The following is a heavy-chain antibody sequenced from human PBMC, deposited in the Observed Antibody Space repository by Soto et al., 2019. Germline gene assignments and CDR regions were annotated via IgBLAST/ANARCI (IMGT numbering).Heavy chain of an antibody. J-gene: IGHJ6*02. CDR2: IYHSGST. D-gene: IGHD5-12*01. V-gene: IGHV4-30-2*01. CDR3: ARGQGGLLYYYYYGMDV. CDR1: DGNIINRCYR. Sequence: SETKPLTCSVADGNIINRCYRRIRKKQPPGKGLEWIGYIYHSGSTYYNPPLKSRVTISVDTSKNQFSLKLSSVTAADTAVYYCARGQGGLLYYYYYGMDVWGQGTTVTVSS.